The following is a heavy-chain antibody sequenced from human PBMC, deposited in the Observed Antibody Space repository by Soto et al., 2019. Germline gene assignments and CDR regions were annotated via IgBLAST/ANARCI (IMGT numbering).Heavy chain of an antibody. D-gene: IGHD2-2*01. CDR1: GFTFRSHW. CDR2: INSDGSSA. J-gene: IGHJ5*02. CDR3: ARGAFNGTSCYVFDP. Sequence: VQLVESGGGLVQPGGSLRLSCVASGFTFRSHWMHWVRQSPGKGLVWVSQINSDGSSANYADAVKGRFTFSRDNAKKPLYLQMTSLRAEDTAGYYCARGAFNGTSCYVFDPCGPGTQVTVAS. V-gene: IGHV3-74*01.